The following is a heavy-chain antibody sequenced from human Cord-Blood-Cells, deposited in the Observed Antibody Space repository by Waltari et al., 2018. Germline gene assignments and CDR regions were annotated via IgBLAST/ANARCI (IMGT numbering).Heavy chain of an antibody. CDR2: INHSGST. CDR3: ARGVAAAGSPYFDY. V-gene: IGHV4-34*01. D-gene: IGHD6-13*01. J-gene: IGHJ4*02. CDR1: GGSFSGYY. Sequence: QVQLHQWGAGLLKLSETLSPTCAVYGGSFSGYYWSWIRQPPGKGLEWIGEINHSGSTNYNPSLKSRVTISVDTSKNQFSLKLSSVTAADTAVYYCARGVAAAGSPYFDYWGQGTLVTVSS.